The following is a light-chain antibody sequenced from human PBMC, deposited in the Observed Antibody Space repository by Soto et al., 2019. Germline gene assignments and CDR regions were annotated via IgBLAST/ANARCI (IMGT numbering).Light chain of an antibody. CDR1: SSDVGAYNY. CDR3: SCYTSASGLLV. V-gene: IGLV2-14*03. J-gene: IGLJ2*01. CDR2: DVN. Sequence: QSALTQPDSVSGSPGQSVTISCTGTSSDVGAYNYVSWYQQHPGKAPKLMIYDVNNRPSGVSDRFSGSKSGNTASLTISGLRAEAEDDDYCSCYTSASGLLVFGGGTKLTVL.